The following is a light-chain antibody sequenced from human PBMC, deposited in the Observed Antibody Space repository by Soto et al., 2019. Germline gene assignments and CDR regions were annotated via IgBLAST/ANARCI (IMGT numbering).Light chain of an antibody. CDR1: QSVSSSY. CDR2: GVS. Sequence: EILLTQSPGTLSLSPGERATLSCRASQSVSSSYLAWYQQKPGQAPRLLVYGVSSRATDVPDRFSGSGSGTDFTLTISRMEPEDFAVYCCQQYGSSPTTFGQGTKVDIK. V-gene: IGKV3-20*01. CDR3: QQYGSSPTT. J-gene: IGKJ1*01.